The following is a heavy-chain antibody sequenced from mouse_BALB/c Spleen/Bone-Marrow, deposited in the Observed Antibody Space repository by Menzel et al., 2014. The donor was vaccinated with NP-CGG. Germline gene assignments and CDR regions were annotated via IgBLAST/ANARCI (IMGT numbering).Heavy chain of an antibody. D-gene: IGHD1-1*02. CDR2: INSNGGSA. V-gene: IGHV5-6-2*01. CDR3: ARHGGFGNYFDY. J-gene: IGHJ2*01. Sequence: EVHLVESGGGLVKLGGSLKLSCAASGFTFSSYYMSWVRQTPEKRLELVAAINSNGGSAYYPDTVKGRFTISRDNAKNTLFLQMSSLKSEDTALYYCARHGGFGNYFDYWGQGTTLTVSS. CDR1: GFTFSSYY.